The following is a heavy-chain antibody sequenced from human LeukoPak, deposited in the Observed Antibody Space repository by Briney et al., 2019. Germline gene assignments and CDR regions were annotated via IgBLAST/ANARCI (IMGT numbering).Heavy chain of an antibody. CDR3: ARDGGSGWYDY. CDR1: GFTVSSND. D-gene: IGHD6-19*01. Sequence: GGSLRLSCAASGFTVSSNDMTWVRQAPGRGLEWVSLIYSGGSTLYADSVKGRFSISRDNSRNTLYLQMSSLRAGDTAVYYCARDGGSGWYDYWGQGTLVTVSS. V-gene: IGHV3-66*01. J-gene: IGHJ4*02. CDR2: IYSGGST.